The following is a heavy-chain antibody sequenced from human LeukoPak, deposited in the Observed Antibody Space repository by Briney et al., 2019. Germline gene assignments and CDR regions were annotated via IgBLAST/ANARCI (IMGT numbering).Heavy chain of an antibody. CDR1: GFTFSSYG. V-gene: IGHV3-30*18. Sequence: GGSLRLSCAVSGFTFSSYGMHWVRQAPGKGLEWVALISYDGSNKYSADSVKGRFTISRDNSKNTLYVQMNSLRAEDTAVYYCAKDFGSGWYSIDYWGQGTLVTVSS. J-gene: IGHJ4*02. D-gene: IGHD6-19*01. CDR3: AKDFGSGWYSIDY. CDR2: ISYDGSNK.